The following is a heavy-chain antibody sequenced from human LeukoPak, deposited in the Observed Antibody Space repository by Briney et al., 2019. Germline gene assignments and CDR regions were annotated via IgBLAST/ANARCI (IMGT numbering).Heavy chain of an antibody. CDR3: ARGYYDSSGYYLSWFDP. V-gene: IGHV3-21*01. J-gene: IGHJ5*02. D-gene: IGHD3-22*01. Sequence: GGFLRLSCAASGFTFSSYSMNWVRQAPGKGLEWVSSISSSSSYIYYADSVKGRFTISRDNAKNSLYLQMNSLRAEDTAVYYCARGYYDSSGYYLSWFDPWGQGTLVTVSS. CDR1: GFTFSSYS. CDR2: ISSSSSYI.